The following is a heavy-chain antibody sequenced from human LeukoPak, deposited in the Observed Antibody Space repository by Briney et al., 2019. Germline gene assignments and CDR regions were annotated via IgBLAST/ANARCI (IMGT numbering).Heavy chain of an antibody. Sequence: GGSLRLSCAASGSFSSYVMTWVRQAPGRGLEWVSTLSASGGSIYYADSVKGRFTISRDNSKNTLYLQMSSLRAEDTAVYFCAKDLILVLPAAYDYWGQGTLVTVSS. CDR3: AKDLILVLPAAYDY. J-gene: IGHJ4*02. CDR2: LSASGGSI. CDR1: GSFSSYV. D-gene: IGHD2-2*01. V-gene: IGHV3-23*01.